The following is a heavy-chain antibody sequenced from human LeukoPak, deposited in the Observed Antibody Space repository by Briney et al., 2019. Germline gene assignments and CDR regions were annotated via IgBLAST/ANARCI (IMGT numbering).Heavy chain of an antibody. CDR3: ARAGILFHAFDI. V-gene: IGHV4-61*02. CDR2: IYTSGST. Sequence: SQTLSLTCNVSGGSTSSGSYYWSWIRQPAGKGLEWIGRIYTSGSTDYSPSLKSRVSISVDTSKNRFSLKLTSVTAADTAVYYCARAGILFHAFDIWGQGTMVTVSS. CDR1: GGSTSSGSYY. J-gene: IGHJ3*02.